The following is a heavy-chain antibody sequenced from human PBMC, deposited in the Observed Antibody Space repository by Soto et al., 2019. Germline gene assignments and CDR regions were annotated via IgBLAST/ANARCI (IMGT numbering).Heavy chain of an antibody. D-gene: IGHD7-27*01. J-gene: IGHJ4*02. CDR2: ISGSGDST. Sequence: EVQLLESGGGLVQPGESLRLSCAASGFTFSNFAMNWVRQAPGKGLEWVSGISGSGDSTYYADSVKGRFTISRDNSKNPLYLQMDSLRAEDTAVYYCARVPNWGTFDSWGQGTLVTVSS. V-gene: IGHV3-23*01. CDR3: ARVPNWGTFDS. CDR1: GFTFSNFA.